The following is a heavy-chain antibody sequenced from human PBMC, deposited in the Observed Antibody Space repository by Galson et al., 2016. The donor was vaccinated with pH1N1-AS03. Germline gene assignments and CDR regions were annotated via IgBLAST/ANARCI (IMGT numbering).Heavy chain of an antibody. D-gene: IGHD5-24*01. CDR3: ARRSVAEMASGWAWGFDY. Sequence: SLRLSCAASGFTVSSNYMSWVRQAPGKGLEWVSVIYTGGTTQYADSVKGRFTISRDNSKNMLYLQMNSLRAEDTAVYYCARRSVAEMASGWAWGFDYWGQGTLVTVFS. CDR2: IYTGGTT. CDR1: GFTVSSNY. J-gene: IGHJ4*02. V-gene: IGHV3-66*01.